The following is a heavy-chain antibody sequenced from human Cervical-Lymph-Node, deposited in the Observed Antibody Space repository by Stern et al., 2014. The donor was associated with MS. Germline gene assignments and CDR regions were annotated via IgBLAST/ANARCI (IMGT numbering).Heavy chain of an antibody. J-gene: IGHJ1*01. CDR3: AREGGNTAEYFQR. Sequence: MQLVESGGGVVQPGRSLRLSCAASGFTFSSSGMHWVRQAPGKGLEWLAIIWYDGSNRYYADSAKGRFTISRNNSKNTLYLQMNSLRAEDTAVYYCAREGGNTAEYFQRWGQGTLVTVSS. CDR1: GFTFSSSG. V-gene: IGHV3-33*01. D-gene: IGHD4-23*01. CDR2: IWYDGSNR.